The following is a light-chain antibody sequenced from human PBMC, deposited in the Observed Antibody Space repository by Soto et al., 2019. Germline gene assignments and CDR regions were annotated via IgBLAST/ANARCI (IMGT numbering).Light chain of an antibody. J-gene: IGKJ1*01. Sequence: DIVMTQSPDSLSVSLCERATINCKSSQTVLYSSNNKNHLAWYQQRPGQPPKLLFSWASTRESGVPDRFSASGSGTDFTLSIGSLQSEDVAVYYCQQYYSTPRTFGQGTKVEIK. CDR2: WAS. CDR1: QTVLYSSNNKNH. CDR3: QQYYSTPRT. V-gene: IGKV4-1*01.